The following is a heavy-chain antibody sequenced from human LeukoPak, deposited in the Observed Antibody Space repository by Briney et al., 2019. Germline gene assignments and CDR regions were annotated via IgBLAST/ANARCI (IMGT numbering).Heavy chain of an antibody. J-gene: IGHJ6*02. D-gene: IGHD2-2*01. CDR1: GFTFSSHE. CDR2: ISSSGSTI. Sequence: PGGPLRLSCAASGFTFSSHEMNWVRQAPGKGLEWVSYISSSGSTIYYADSLKGRFTISRDNAKNSLYLQMNSLRAEDTAVYYCARGWRCSSTSCYDYYYGIDVWGQGTTVTVSS. CDR3: ARGWRCSSTSCYDYYYGIDV. V-gene: IGHV3-48*03.